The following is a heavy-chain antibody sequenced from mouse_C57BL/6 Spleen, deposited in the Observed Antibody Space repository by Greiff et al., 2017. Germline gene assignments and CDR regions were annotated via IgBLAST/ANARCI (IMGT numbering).Heavy chain of an antibody. J-gene: IGHJ2*01. Sequence: QVQLKQPGAELVKPGASVTMSCKASGYTFTSYWITWVKQRPGQGLEWIGDIYPGSGSTNYNEKFKSKATLTVDTSSSTAYMQLSSLTSEDSAVYYGARGGYGNYDFDYWGQGTTLTVSS. CDR3: ARGGYGNYDFDY. CDR2: IYPGSGST. CDR1: GYTFTSYW. D-gene: IGHD2-10*02. V-gene: IGHV1-55*01.